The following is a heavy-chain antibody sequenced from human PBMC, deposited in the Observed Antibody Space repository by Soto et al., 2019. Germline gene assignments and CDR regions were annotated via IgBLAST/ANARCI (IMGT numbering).Heavy chain of an antibody. V-gene: IGHV3-23*01. Sequence: EVQLLESGGGLVQPGGSLRLSCAASGFTFSSYAMSWVREAPGKGLEWVSAISGSGGSTYYADSVKGRFTNSRDNSKNTLYLQMNRLRAEDTAVYYCAKTDSYVPGTYYFDYWGQGSLVTVSS. CDR1: GFTFSSYA. J-gene: IGHJ4*02. CDR3: AKTDSYVPGTYYFDY. D-gene: IGHD5-18*01. CDR2: ISGSGGST.